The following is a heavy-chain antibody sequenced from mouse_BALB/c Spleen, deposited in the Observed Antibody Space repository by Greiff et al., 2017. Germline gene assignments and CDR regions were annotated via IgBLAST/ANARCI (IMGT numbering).Heavy chain of an antibody. CDR2: IDPETGGT. CDR3: TREGTATSGYFDY. D-gene: IGHD1-2*01. CDR1: GYTFTDYE. J-gene: IGHJ2*01. V-gene: IGHV1-15*01. Sequence: VQLQQSGAELVKPGASVKMSCKASGYTFTDYEMHWVKQTPVHGLEWIGAIDPETGGTAYNQKFKGKATLTADKSSSTAYMELRSLTSEDSAVYYCTREGTATSGYFDYWGQGTTLTVSS.